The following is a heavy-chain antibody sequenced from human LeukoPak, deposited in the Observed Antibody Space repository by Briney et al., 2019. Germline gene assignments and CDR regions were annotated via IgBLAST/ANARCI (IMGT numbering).Heavy chain of an antibody. V-gene: IGHV4-4*07. CDR3: ARFLRGATNALEI. CDR1: GGSISSYY. D-gene: IGHD1-26*01. Sequence: SETLSLTCTVSGGSISSYYWSWIRQPAGKGLEGIGRIYTSGSTNYNPSLKSRVTISVDTSKNQFSLKLSSVTAADTAVYYCARFLRGATNALEIWGQGTMVTVSS. J-gene: IGHJ3*02. CDR2: IYTSGST.